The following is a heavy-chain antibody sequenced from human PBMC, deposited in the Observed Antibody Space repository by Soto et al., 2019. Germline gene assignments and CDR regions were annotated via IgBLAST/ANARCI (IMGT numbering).Heavy chain of an antibody. V-gene: IGHV3-43*01. CDR3: AKDLAPKYYYDSSGYHYYYYGMDV. CDR1: GFTFDDYT. CDR2: ISWDGGST. Sequence: GGSLRLSCAASGFTFDDYTMHWVRQAPGKGLEWVSLISWDGGSTYYADSVKGRFTISRDNSKNSLYPQMNSLRTEDTALYYCAKDLAPKYYYDSSGYHYYYYGMDVWGQGTTVTVSS. D-gene: IGHD3-22*01. J-gene: IGHJ6*02.